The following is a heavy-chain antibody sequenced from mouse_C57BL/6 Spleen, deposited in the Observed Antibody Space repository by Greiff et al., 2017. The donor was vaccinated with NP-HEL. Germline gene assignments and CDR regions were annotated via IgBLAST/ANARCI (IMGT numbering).Heavy chain of an antibody. D-gene: IGHD2-5*01. V-gene: IGHV1-72*01. Sequence: QVQLQQPGAELVKPGASVKLSCKASGYTFTSYWMHWVKQRPGRGLAWIGRFDPNSGGTKYNEKFKSKATLTVDKPSSTAYMQLSSLTSEDSAVYYCARGTYYSNLYYAMDDWGQGTSVTVSS. CDR1: GYTFTSYW. J-gene: IGHJ4*01. CDR3: ARGTYYSNLYYAMDD. CDR2: FDPNSGGT.